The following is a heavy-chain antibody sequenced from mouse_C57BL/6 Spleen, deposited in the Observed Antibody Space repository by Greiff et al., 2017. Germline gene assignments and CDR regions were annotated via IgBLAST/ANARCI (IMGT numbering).Heavy chain of an antibody. CDR2: FHPYNDDT. V-gene: IGHV1-47*01. J-gene: IGHJ4*01. CDR1: GYTFTTYP. CDR3: ARGGYYYSMDY. Sequence: VQLQQSGAELVKPGASVKMSCKASGYTFTTYPIEWMKQNHGKSLEWIGNFHPYNDDTKYNEKFKGKATLTVEKSPNTFYLERSRLTSDDSAVYYCARGGYYYSMDYWGQGTSVTVSS. D-gene: IGHD2-2*01.